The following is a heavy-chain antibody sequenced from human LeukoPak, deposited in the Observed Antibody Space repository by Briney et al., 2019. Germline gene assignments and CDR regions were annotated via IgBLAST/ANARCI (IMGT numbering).Heavy chain of an antibody. V-gene: IGHV3-23*01. CDR1: GFTFSSYA. CDR3: AKGGSYYDDYLDY. CDR2: ISGSGGST. D-gene: IGHD1-26*01. J-gene: IGHJ4*02. Sequence: GGSLRLSCAVSGFTFSSYAMSWVRQAPGKGLEWVSAISGSGGSTYYADSVKGRFTISRDNSKNTLYLQMNGLRAEDTAVYYCAKGGSYYDDYLDYWGQGTLVTVSS.